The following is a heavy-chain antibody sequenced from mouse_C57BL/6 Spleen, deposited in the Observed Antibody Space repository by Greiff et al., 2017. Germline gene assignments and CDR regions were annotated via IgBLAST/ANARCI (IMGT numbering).Heavy chain of an antibody. D-gene: IGHD2-1*01. V-gene: IGHV1-7*01. CDR2: INPSSGYT. CDR1: GYTFTSYW. CDR3: ARDYGNPGAMDD. Sequence: VQLQQSGAELAKPGASVKLSCKASGYTFTSYWMTWVNQRPGQGLEWIGYINPSSGYTKYKQKFKDKATLTADKSSSTAYMQLSSLTYEDSADYYCARDYGNPGAMDDWGQGTSVTVSS. J-gene: IGHJ4*01.